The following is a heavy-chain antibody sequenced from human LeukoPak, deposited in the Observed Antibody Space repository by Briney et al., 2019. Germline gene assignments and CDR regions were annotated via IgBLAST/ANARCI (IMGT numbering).Heavy chain of an antibody. Sequence: GRSLRLSCAASGFTFSSYGMHWVRQAPGKGLEWVAVISYDGSNKYYADSVKGRFTISRDNSKNTLYLQMNNLRAEDTAVYYCATDSTTVPGRDYWGQGALVTVSS. CDR1: GFTFSSYG. V-gene: IGHV3-30*03. J-gene: IGHJ4*02. D-gene: IGHD6-19*01. CDR3: ATDSTTVPGRDY. CDR2: ISYDGSNK.